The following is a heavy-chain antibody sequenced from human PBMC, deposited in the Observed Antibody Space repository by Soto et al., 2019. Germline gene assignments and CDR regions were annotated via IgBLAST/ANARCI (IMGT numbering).Heavy chain of an antibody. V-gene: IGHV4-59*01. CDR2: IYYSGST. D-gene: IGHD3-3*01. J-gene: IGHJ6*02. CDR1: GGSISSYY. Sequence: SETLSLTCTVSGGSISSYYWSWIRQPPGKGLEWIGYIYYSGSTNYNPSLKSRVTISVDTSKNQFSLKLSSVTAADTAVYYCARVSSQVTIFGVVTPYCYGMDVWGQGTTVTVSS. CDR3: ARVSSQVTIFGVVTPYCYGMDV.